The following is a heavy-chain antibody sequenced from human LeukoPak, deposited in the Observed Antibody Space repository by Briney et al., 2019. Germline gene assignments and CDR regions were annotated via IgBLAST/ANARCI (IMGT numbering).Heavy chain of an antibody. V-gene: IGHV1-18*01. CDR2: ISAYNGNT. CDR3: ASVTGPTYAFDI. Sequence: ASVKVSCKAPGYTFTSYGISWVRQAPGQGLEWMGWISAYNGNTNYAQKLQGRVTMTTDTSTSTAYMELRSLRSDDTAVYYCASVTGPTYAFDIWGQGTMVTVSS. CDR1: GYTFTSYG. D-gene: IGHD1-1*01. J-gene: IGHJ3*02.